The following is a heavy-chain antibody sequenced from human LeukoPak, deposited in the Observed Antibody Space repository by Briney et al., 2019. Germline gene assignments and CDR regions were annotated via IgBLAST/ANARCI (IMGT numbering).Heavy chain of an antibody. CDR3: ATDLKSHYDGTYYYYYMDV. D-gene: IGHD3-22*01. CDR2: IYTSGST. V-gene: IGHV4-61*02. J-gene: IGHJ6*03. CDR1: GGSISSGDYY. Sequence: PSQTLSLTCTVSGGSISSGDYYWSWIRQPAGKGLEWIGRIYTSGSTNYSPSLKSRVTISVDTSKNTLSLKMTSVTAADTAVDYCATDLKSHYDGTYYYYYMDVWGKGTTVTVSS.